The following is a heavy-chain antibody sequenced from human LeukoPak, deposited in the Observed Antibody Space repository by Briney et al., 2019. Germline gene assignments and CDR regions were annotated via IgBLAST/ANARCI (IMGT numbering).Heavy chain of an antibody. CDR1: GGSFSGYY. CDR3: ARGRLNSGYSFDY. Sequence: SETLSLTCAVYGGSFSGYYWSWIRQPPGKGLEWIGEINHSGSTNYNPSLKSRVTISVDTSKNQFSLKLSSVTAADTAVYYCARGRLNSGYSFDYWGQGTLVTVSS. V-gene: IGHV4-34*01. CDR2: INHSGST. J-gene: IGHJ4*02. D-gene: IGHD3-22*01.